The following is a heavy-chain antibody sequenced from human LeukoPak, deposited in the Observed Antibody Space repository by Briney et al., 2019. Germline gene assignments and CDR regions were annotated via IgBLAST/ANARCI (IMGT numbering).Heavy chain of an antibody. J-gene: IGHJ3*02. CDR3: ATDYGGNSDAFDI. CDR1: GFTFSSYA. V-gene: IGHV3-23*01. Sequence: GGSLRLSCAASGFTFSSYAMSWVRQAPGKGLEWVSAISGSGGSTYYADSVKGRFTISRDNSKNTLYLQMNSLRAEDTAVYYCATDYGGNSDAFDIWGQGTMVTVSS. D-gene: IGHD4-23*01. CDR2: ISGSGGST.